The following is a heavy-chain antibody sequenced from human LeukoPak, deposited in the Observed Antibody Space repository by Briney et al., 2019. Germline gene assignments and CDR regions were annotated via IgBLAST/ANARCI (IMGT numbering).Heavy chain of an antibody. CDR3: AKEVEYGSGSYYYYGMDV. CDR2: IYSGGGT. Sequence: PGGSLRLSCAASGFTVSSFHMTWVRQAPGMGMEWVSVIYSGGGTYYADSVKDRFIISRDTSKNTFHLEMNSLRAEDSAVYYCAKEVEYGSGSYYYYGMDVWGQGTTVTVSS. V-gene: IGHV3-66*01. J-gene: IGHJ6*02. CDR1: GFTVSSFH. D-gene: IGHD3-10*01.